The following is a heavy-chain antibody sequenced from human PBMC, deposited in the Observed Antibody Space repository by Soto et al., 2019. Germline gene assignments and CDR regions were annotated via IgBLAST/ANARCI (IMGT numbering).Heavy chain of an antibody. CDR2: IKSKTDGGTT. J-gene: IGHJ4*02. CDR1: GFTFSNAW. D-gene: IGHD3-3*01. CDR3: TTDPQVVIMRDY. V-gene: IGHV3-15*01. Sequence: EVQLVESGGGLVKPGGSLRLSCAASGFTFSNAWMSWVRQAPGKGLEWVGRIKSKTDGGTTDYAAPVKGRFTISRDDSKNTLYLQMNSLKTEDTAVYYCTTDPQVVIMRDYWGQGTLVTVSS.